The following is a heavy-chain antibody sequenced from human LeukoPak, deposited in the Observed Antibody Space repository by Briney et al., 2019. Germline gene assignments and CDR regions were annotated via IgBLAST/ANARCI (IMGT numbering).Heavy chain of an antibody. J-gene: IGHJ6*03. CDR2: IRYDGSNK. V-gene: IGHV3-30*02. CDR3: AKGSGYEAKYYYYYMDV. Sequence: GGSLRLSCAASGFTFSSYGMHWVRQAPGKGLEWVAFIRYDGSNKYYADSVKGRFTISRDNSKNTLYLHVNSLRPEDTAVYYCAKGSGYEAKYYYYYMDVWGKGTTVTISS. D-gene: IGHD5-12*01. CDR1: GFTFSSYG.